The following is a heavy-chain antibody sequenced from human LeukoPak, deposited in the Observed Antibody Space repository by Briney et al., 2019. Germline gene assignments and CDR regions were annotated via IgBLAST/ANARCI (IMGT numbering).Heavy chain of an antibody. CDR1: GFTFSSYS. V-gene: IGHV3-48*04. Sequence: GGSLRLSCAASGFTFSSYSMNWVRQAPGKGLEWVSYISSSGSTIYYADSVKGRFTISRDNAKNSLYLQMNSLRAEDTAVYYCAREHVWGSYRSPGDYWGQGTLVAVSS. CDR2: ISSSGSTI. J-gene: IGHJ4*02. CDR3: AREHVWGSYRSPGDY. D-gene: IGHD3-16*02.